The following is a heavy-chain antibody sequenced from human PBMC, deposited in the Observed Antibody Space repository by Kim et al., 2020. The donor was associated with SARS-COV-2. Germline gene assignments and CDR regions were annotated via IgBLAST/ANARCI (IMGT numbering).Heavy chain of an antibody. D-gene: IGHD6-19*01. CDR3: ARDFGDPYSSGWYYYGMDV. CDR2: INTNTGNP. V-gene: IGHV7-4-1*02. J-gene: IGHJ6*02. CDR1: GYTFTSYA. Sequence: ASVKVSCKASGYTFTSYAMNWVRQAPGQGLEWMGWINTNTGNPTYAQGFTGRFVFSLDTSVSTAYLQISSLKAEDTAVYYCARDFGDPYSSGWYYYGMDVWGQGTTVTVSS.